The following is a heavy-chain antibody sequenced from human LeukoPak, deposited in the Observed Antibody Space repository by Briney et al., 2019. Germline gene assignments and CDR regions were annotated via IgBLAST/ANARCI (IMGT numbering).Heavy chain of an antibody. CDR1: GFRPIKYA. J-gene: IGHJ6*03. Sequence: PGRSLRLSCEASGFRPIKYAMHWVRQAPGRGLEWVAVISFDGKKEFYAGSVKGRFTISRDNSKNALFLQMNSLQTDDTAIYYCARASMATINYYYFYMDAWGKGTTVTVSS. D-gene: IGHD5-24*01. V-gene: IGHV3-30*04. CDR2: ISFDGKKE. CDR3: ARASMATINYYYFYMDA.